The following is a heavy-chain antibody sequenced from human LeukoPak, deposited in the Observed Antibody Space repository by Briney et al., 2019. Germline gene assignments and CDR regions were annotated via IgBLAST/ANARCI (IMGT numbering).Heavy chain of an antibody. CDR3: ARGRYNWKNRAFDI. CDR1: GGSFSGYY. Sequence: SETLSLTCAVYGGSFSGYYWSWIRQPSGKGLEWIGEINHSGSTNYNPSLKSRVTISVDTSKNQFSLKLSSVTAADTAVYYCARGRYNWKNRAFDIWGQGTMVTVSS. J-gene: IGHJ3*02. V-gene: IGHV4-34*01. D-gene: IGHD1-1*01. CDR2: INHSGST.